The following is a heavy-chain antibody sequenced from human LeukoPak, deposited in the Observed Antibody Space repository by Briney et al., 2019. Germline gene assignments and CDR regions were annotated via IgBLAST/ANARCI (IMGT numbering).Heavy chain of an antibody. J-gene: IGHJ6*03. CDR3: ARGGYLTYGDYIYYYYYMDV. CDR2: ISAYNGNT. D-gene: IGHD4-17*01. V-gene: IGHV1-18*01. CDR1: GYTFTSYG. Sequence: AASVKVSCKASGYTFTSYGISWVRQAPGQGLEWMGWISAYNGNTNYAQKLQGRVTMTTDTSTSTAYMELRSLRSDDTAVYYCARGGYLTYGDYIYYYYYMDVWGKGTTVTVSS.